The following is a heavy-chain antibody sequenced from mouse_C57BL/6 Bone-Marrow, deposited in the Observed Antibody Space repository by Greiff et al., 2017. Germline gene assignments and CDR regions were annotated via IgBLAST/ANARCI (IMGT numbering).Heavy chain of an antibody. V-gene: IGHV1-81*01. CDR3: ARPSTVVAKYYAMDY. D-gene: IGHD1-1*01. CDR2: IYPRSGNT. J-gene: IGHJ4*01. Sequence: QVQLQQSGAELARPGASVKLSCKASGYTFTSYGISWVKQRTGQGLEWIGEIYPRSGNTYYNEKFKGKATLTADKSSSTAYMELRSLTSEDSAVYFCARPSTVVAKYYAMDYWGQGTSVTVSS. CDR1: GYTFTSYG.